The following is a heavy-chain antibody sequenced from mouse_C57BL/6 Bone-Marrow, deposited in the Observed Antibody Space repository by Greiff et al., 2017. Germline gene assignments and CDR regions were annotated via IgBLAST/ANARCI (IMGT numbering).Heavy chain of an antibody. CDR3: ARVNWENAMDY. D-gene: IGHD4-1*01. CDR2: INYDGSST. V-gene: IGHV5-16*01. Sequence: EVKLMESEGGLVQPGSSMKLSCTASGFTFSDYYMAWVRQVPEKGLEWVANINYDGSSTYYLDSLKSRFIISRDNAKNILYLQMSSLKSEDTATYYCARVNWENAMDYWGQGTSVTVSS. J-gene: IGHJ4*01. CDR1: GFTFSDYY.